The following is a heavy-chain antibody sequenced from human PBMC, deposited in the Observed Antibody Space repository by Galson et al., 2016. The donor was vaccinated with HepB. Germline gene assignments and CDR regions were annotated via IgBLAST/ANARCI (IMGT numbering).Heavy chain of an antibody. J-gene: IGHJ4*02. D-gene: IGHD4/OR15-4a*01. CDR1: GFTLSNYR. CDR2: ISSSSVYI. Sequence: SLRLSCAVSGFTLSNYRIDWVRQAPGKGLEWVSCISSSSVYIWYADSVRGRFTNSRDNAKNSLYLQMDSLGVEDTAVYYCARVFDYALDNWGQGTLVTVSP. V-gene: IGHV3-21*01. CDR3: ARVFDYALDN.